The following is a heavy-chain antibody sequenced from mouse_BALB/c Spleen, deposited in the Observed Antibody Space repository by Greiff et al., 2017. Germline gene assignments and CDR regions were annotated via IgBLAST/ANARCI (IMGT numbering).Heavy chain of an antibody. Sequence: EVQGVESGGGLVKPGGSLKLSCAASGFTFSSYAMSWVRQTPEKRLEWVASISSGGSTYYPDSVKGRFTISRDNARNILYLQMSSLRSEDTAMYYCARGDGSSFRYFDYWGQGTTLTVSS. CDR1: GFTFSSYA. V-gene: IGHV5-6-5*01. J-gene: IGHJ2*01. D-gene: IGHD1-1*01. CDR2: ISSGGST. CDR3: ARGDGSSFRYFDY.